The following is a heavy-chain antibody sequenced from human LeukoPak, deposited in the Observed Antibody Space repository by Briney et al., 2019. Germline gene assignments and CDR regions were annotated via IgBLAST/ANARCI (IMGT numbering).Heavy chain of an antibody. J-gene: IGHJ6*02. CDR2: MNPNSGNT. CDR1: GYTFTSYD. V-gene: IGHV1-8*01. Sequence: GASVKVSCKASGYTFTSYDINWVRQAPGQGLEWMGWMNPNSGNTGYAQKFQGRVTMTRNTSISTAYMELSSLRSEDTAVYYCARAPAGYYDSSGYLTNKRRRYYYYGMDVWGQGTTVTVSS. CDR3: ARAPAGYYDSSGYLTNKRRRYYYYGMDV. D-gene: IGHD3-22*01.